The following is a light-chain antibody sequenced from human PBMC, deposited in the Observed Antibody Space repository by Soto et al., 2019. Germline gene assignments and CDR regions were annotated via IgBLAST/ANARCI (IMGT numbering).Light chain of an antibody. Sequence: PGADTPRSCTASQSVSNNLAWYQQKPGQAPRLLISGASTRASGIPARFSGGGSGTEFTLTISSLHSEDLGIYYCQQYNTWPPITFGQGTRLAI. CDR3: QQYNTWPPIT. V-gene: IGKV3-15*01. CDR1: QSVSNN. CDR2: GAS. J-gene: IGKJ5*01.